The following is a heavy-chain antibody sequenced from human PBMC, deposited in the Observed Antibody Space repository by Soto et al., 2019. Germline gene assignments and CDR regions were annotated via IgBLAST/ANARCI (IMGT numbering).Heavy chain of an antibody. CDR1: GYSFTSYW. CDR3: ASNSNNYDILTGYRDY. V-gene: IGHV5-51*01. D-gene: IGHD3-9*01. CDR2: IYPGDSDT. Sequence: GDSLKISCKGSGYSFTSYWIGWVRQMPGKGLEWMGIIYPGDSDTRYSPSFQGQVTISADKSISTAYLQWSSLKASDTAMYYCASNSNNYDILTGYRDYWGQGTQVTLSS. J-gene: IGHJ4*02.